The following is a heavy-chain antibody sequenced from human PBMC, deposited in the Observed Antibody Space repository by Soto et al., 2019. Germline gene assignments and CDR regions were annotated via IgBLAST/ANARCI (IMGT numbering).Heavy chain of an antibody. CDR2: IHAGNGYT. CDR1: GYTFDNYA. Sequence: QVQLVQSGAQVKKPGASVKVSCKASGYTFDNYALHWVRQAPGRRLEWMGGIHAGNGYTRYSQSLQGRVTITRDTSASTVHMALSSLRSEDTAVYYCARVQYSGYDFKLAFDIWGQGTMVTVSS. J-gene: IGHJ3*02. D-gene: IGHD5-12*01. V-gene: IGHV1-3*01. CDR3: ARVQYSGYDFKLAFDI.